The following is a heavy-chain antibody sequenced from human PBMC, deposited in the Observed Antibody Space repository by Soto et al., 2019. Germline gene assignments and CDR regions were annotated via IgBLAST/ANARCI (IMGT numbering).Heavy chain of an antibody. CDR1: GGTFSSYA. V-gene: IGHV1-69*01. Sequence: QVQLVQSGAEVKKPGSSVKVSCKASGGTFSSYAISWVRQAPGQGLEWMGGIIPIFGTANYAQKFQGRVKITADESTRTAYMELSSLRSEDTAVYYCAREGIAAAGTPDYWGQGTLVTVSS. D-gene: IGHD6-13*01. CDR3: AREGIAAAGTPDY. CDR2: IIPIFGTA. J-gene: IGHJ4*02.